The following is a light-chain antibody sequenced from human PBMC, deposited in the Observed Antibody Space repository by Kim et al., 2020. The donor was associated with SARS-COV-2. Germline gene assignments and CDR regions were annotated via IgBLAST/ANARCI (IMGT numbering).Light chain of an antibody. Sequence: SVSPGARATLACRASQSVSSSLAWYQHKPGQAPRLLIYDASTRATGIPARFSGSGSGTEFTLTISSLQSEDFAVYYCQQYNSWPLTFGGGTKLEI. J-gene: IGKJ4*01. CDR3: QQYNSWPLT. V-gene: IGKV3-15*01. CDR2: DAS. CDR1: QSVSSS.